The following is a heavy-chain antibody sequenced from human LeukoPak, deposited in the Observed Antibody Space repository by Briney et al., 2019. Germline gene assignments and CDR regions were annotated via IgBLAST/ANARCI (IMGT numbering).Heavy chain of an antibody. CDR3: AKSRYQLLYPGGYFDY. J-gene: IGHJ4*02. CDR2: ISGSGGST. Sequence: PGGSLRLSCAASGFTLSSYAMSWVRQAPGKGLEWVSAISGSGGSTYYADSVKGRFTISRDNSKNTLYLQMNSLRAEDTAVYYCAKSRYQLLYPGGYFDYWGQGTLVTVSS. D-gene: IGHD2-2*02. CDR1: GFTLSSYA. V-gene: IGHV3-23*01.